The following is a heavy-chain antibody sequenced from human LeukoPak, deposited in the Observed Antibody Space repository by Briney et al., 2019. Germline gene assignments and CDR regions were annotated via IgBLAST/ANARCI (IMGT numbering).Heavy chain of an antibody. CDR3: ARGRSGPAVY. D-gene: IGHD3-3*01. CDR2: INHSGST. V-gene: IGHV4-34*01. CDR1: ARSFSGYY. Sequence: SETLSLTCTVYARSFSGYYWSWIRQPPGKGLEWIGEINHSGSTNYNPSLKSRVTISVDTSKNQASLKPNSVTATDSAVYYCARGRSGPAVYWGQGTLVSVSS. J-gene: IGHJ4*02.